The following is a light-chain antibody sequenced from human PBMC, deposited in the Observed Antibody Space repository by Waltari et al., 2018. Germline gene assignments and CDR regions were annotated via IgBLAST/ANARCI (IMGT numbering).Light chain of an antibody. CDR3: QQRSNWPPLT. CDR2: DAS. J-gene: IGKJ4*01. CDR1: ETIYNF. Sequence: IVMTQSPGTLSVSPGQRASLSCRASETIYNFLAWYQQKPGQAPRLLIYDASNRATGIPARFSGSGSGTDFTLTISSLEPEDFAVYYCQQRSNWPPLTFGGGTKVEIK. V-gene: IGKV3-11*01.